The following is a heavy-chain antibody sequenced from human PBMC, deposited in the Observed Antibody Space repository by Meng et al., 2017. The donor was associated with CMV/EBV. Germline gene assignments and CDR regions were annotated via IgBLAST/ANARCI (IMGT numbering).Heavy chain of an antibody. CDR2: IIPIFGTA. CDR3: ASSRITIFGVVIPRRYYGMDV. CDR1: GGTFSSYA. Sequence: SVKVSCEASGGTFSSYAISWVRQAPGQGLEWMGGIIPIFGTANYAQKFQGRVTITTDESTSTAYMELSSLRSEDTAVYYCASSRITIFGVVIPRRYYGMDVWGQGTTVTVSS. J-gene: IGHJ6*02. D-gene: IGHD3-3*01. V-gene: IGHV1-69*05.